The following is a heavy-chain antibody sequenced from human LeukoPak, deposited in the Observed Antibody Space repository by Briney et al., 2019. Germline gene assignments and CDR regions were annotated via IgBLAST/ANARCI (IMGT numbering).Heavy chain of an antibody. CDR3: AKEGRLTVAAVVVENYFDF. J-gene: IGHJ4*02. D-gene: IGHD3-22*01. CDR2: ISGSGGHT. V-gene: IGHV3-23*01. Sequence: PGGSLRLSCVGSGFTFSRSAMSWVRLAPGKGLEWVSGISGSGGHTYYTDSVKGRFTISRDNSKTPLSLQMNSLTTDDTAVYYCAKEGRLTVAAVVVENYFDFWGRGTPASVS. CDR1: GFTFSRSA.